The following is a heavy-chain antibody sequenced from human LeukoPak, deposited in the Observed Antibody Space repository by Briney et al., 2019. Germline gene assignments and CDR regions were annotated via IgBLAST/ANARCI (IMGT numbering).Heavy chain of an antibody. J-gene: IGHJ4*02. Sequence: PTGGSLRLSCAASGFTFDDYAMHWVRQVPGKGLEWVSGINWNSDSIGYADSVKGRFTTSRDNAKNPLCLQMNSLRAEDTAFYYCAINGGGDSGYGNFDYWGQGTLVTVSS. V-gene: IGHV3-9*01. D-gene: IGHD5-12*01. CDR1: GFTFDDYA. CDR2: INWNSDSI. CDR3: AINGGGDSGYGNFDY.